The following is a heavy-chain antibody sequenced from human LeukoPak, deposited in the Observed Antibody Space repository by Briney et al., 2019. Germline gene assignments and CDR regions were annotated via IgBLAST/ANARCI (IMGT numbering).Heavy chain of an antibody. V-gene: IGHV3-23*01. CDR1: GFTFSSYA. D-gene: IGHD6-19*01. Sequence: SGGSLRLSCAASGFTFSSYAMSWVRQAPGKGLEWVSAISGSGGSTYYADPVKGRFTISRDNSKNTLYLQMNSLRAEDTAVYYCAKDLQWLVEIAEYYFDYWGQGTLVTVSS. CDR3: AKDLQWLVEIAEYYFDY. CDR2: ISGSGGST. J-gene: IGHJ4*02.